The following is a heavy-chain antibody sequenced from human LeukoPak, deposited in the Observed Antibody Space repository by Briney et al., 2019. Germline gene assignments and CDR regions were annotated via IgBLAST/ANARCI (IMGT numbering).Heavy chain of an antibody. CDR3: ARVEAAAGYFDY. CDR2: IYHSGST. V-gene: IGHV4-38-2*02. CDR1: GFSLSTSGV. Sequence: SGPTLVNPTQTLTLTCTFSGFSLSTSGVGVGWIRQPPGKGLEWIGSIYHSGSTYYNPSLKSRVTISVDTSKNQFSLKLSSVTAADTAVYYCARVEAAAGYFDYWGQGTLVTVSS. D-gene: IGHD6-13*01. J-gene: IGHJ4*02.